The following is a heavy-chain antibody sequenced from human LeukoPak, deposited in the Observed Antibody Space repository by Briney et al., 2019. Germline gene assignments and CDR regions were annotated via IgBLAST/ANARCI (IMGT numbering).Heavy chain of an antibody. D-gene: IGHD4-17*01. J-gene: IGHJ4*02. CDR2: ISSSSSYI. CDR1: GFTFSSYS. Sequence: GGSLRLSCAASGFTFSSYSMNWVRQAPGKGLEWVSSISSSSSYIYYADSVKGRFTISRDNAKNSLYLQMNSLRAEDTAVYCCARDRYGDYLFDYWGQGTLVTVSS. V-gene: IGHV3-21*01. CDR3: ARDRYGDYLFDY.